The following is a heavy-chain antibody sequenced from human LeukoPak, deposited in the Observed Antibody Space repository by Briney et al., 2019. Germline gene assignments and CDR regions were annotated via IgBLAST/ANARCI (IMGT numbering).Heavy chain of an antibody. J-gene: IGHJ6*02. CDR1: GFTVSTNY. Sequence: GGSLRLSCAASGFTVSTNYMSWVRQAPGKGLEWVSVIYSGDNTYYADSVKGRFTISRDISKNTLYLQMNSLRAEDTAVYYCAKDISRSAGLAPYYYYGMDVWGQGTTVTVSS. CDR2: IYSGDNT. V-gene: IGHV3-66*01. D-gene: IGHD6-19*01. CDR3: AKDISRSAGLAPYYYYGMDV.